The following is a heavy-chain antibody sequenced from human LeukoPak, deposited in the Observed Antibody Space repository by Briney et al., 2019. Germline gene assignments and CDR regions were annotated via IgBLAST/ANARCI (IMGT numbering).Heavy chain of an antibody. CDR3: ARQVPNYYDSSGYSDY. J-gene: IGHJ4*02. Sequence: SVKVSCKASGGTFSSYAISRVRQAPGQGLEWMGGIIPIFGTANYAQKFQGRVTITADKSTSTAYMELSSLRSEDTAVYYCARQVPNYYDSSGYSDYWGQGTLVTVSS. CDR2: IIPIFGTA. V-gene: IGHV1-69*06. D-gene: IGHD3-22*01. CDR1: GGTFSSYA.